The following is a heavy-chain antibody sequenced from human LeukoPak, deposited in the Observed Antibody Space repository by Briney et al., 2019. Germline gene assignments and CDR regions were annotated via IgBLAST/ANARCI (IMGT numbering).Heavy chain of an antibody. CDR2: INPNRGGT. V-gene: IGHV1-2*02. Sequence: GASVKVSCKASGYTFTGYYMHWVRQAPGHGLEWMGWINPNRGGTNYAQRFQGRVTMTRDTSISTAYMELSRLRSDDTAVYYCARERGYCSSSTCYTSDAFDIWGQGTMVTVSS. D-gene: IGHD2-2*02. CDR3: ARERGYCSSSTCYTSDAFDI. CDR1: GYTFTGYY. J-gene: IGHJ3*02.